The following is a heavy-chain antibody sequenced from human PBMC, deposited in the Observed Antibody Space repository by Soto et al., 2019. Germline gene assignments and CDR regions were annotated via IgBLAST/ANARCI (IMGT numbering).Heavy chain of an antibody. V-gene: IGHV4-61*01. CDR3: ASTEDFFDY. Sequence: PSETLSLTCTVSGGSVGSDTHYWSWIRQPPGKRLEWIGFIYSSGSTNYNPSLKSRVTMSVDTSKNQFSLKLSSVTAADTAVYYCASTEDFFDYWGQGTLVTVSS. CDR1: GGSVGSDTHY. CDR2: IYSSGST. J-gene: IGHJ4*02.